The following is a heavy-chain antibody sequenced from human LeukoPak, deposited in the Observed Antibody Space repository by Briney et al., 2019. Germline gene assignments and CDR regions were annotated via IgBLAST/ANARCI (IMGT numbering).Heavy chain of an antibody. Sequence: QPGGSLRLSCAASGFIFSSYSMNWVRQAPGKGLEWVSYISSSSSTIYYADSVKGRFTISRDNAKNSLYLQMNSLRAEDTAVYYCARDPQYGSYQWLVPGQGDAFDIWGQGTMVTVSS. CDR1: GFIFSSYS. CDR3: ARDPQYGSYQWLVPGQGDAFDI. V-gene: IGHV3-48*04. J-gene: IGHJ3*02. CDR2: ISSSSSTI. D-gene: IGHD6-19*01.